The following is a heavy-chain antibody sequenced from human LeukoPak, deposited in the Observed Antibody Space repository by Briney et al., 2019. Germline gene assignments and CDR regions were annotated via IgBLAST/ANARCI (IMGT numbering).Heavy chain of an antibody. D-gene: IGHD3-3*01. CDR1: GGSISSISYY. Sequence: SETLSLTCTVSGGSISSISYYWGWIRQPPGKGLEWIGYIYYSGSTNYNPSLKSRVTISVDTSKNQFSLKLSSVTAADTAVYYCARWYYDFSNAFDIWGQGTMVTVSS. V-gene: IGHV4-61*05. CDR2: IYYSGST. CDR3: ARWYYDFSNAFDI. J-gene: IGHJ3*02.